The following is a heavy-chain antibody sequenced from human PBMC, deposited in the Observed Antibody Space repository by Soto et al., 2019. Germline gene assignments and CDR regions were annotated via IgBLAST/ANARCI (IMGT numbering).Heavy chain of an antibody. CDR2: IIPIFGVP. CDR1: GGSFSNYA. D-gene: IGHD5-12*01. J-gene: IGHJ6*02. Sequence: SVKVSCKASGGSFSNYAISWVRRAPGQGLEWMGAIIPIFGVPNYAQNFRGRVTITADDSTSTAYMELSSLTSEDTATYFCARDVDSGYESPNYNYYGMAVWG. V-gene: IGHV1-69*13. CDR3: ARDVDSGYESPNYNYYGMAV.